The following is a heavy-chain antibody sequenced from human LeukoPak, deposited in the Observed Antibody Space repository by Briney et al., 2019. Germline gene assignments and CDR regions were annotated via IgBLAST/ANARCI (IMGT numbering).Heavy chain of an antibody. CDR3: ARYGSGSLRYWFDP. J-gene: IGHJ5*02. Sequence: PSETLSLTCTVSGGSISSYYWSWIRQPPGKGLEWIGYIYYSGSTYYNPSLKSRVTISLDTSKNQFSLKLSSVTAADTAVYYCARYGSGSLRYWFDPWGQGTLVTVSS. CDR2: IYYSGST. D-gene: IGHD3-10*01. V-gene: IGHV4-59*08. CDR1: GGSISSYY.